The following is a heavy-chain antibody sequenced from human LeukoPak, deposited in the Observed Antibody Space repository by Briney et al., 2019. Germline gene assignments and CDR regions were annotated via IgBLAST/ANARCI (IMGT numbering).Heavy chain of an antibody. V-gene: IGHV3-30*03. Sequence: GGSLRLSCAASGFTFSSYGMHWVRQAPGKGLEWVAVISYDGSNKYYADSVKGRFTISRDNAKNSLYLQMNSLRAEDTAMYYCARGPYGDYVDAFDIWGLGTMVTVSS. CDR3: ARGPYGDYVDAFDI. D-gene: IGHD4-17*01. J-gene: IGHJ3*02. CDR1: GFTFSSYG. CDR2: ISYDGSNK.